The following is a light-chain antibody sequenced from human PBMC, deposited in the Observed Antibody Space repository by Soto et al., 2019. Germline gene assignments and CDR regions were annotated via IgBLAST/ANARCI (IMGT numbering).Light chain of an antibody. CDR3: QQYGRLRIT. Sequence: DIQMTQSPSSLSASIGDRVTISCQASQDMGNFLNWYQQKPGKAPYLLIYDASNLDTGVSSRFSGSGSGRQFSISINSLQPDDVATYFCQQYGRLRITFGRGTRLGIK. J-gene: IGKJ5*01. V-gene: IGKV1-33*01. CDR1: QDMGNF. CDR2: DAS.